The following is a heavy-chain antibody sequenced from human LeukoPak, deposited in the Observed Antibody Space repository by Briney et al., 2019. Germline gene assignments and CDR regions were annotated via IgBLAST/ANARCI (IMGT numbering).Heavy chain of an antibody. CDR3: ARGIAAAGNIYGMDV. CDR1: GYSFTSYW. J-gene: IGHJ6*02. V-gene: IGHV5-51*01. CDR2: IYPGDSDT. Sequence: GESLKISCKASGYSFTSYWISWVRQTPGKGLEWMGIIYPGDSDTRYSPSFQGQFTISADKSISTAYLQWSSLKASDTAMYYCARGIAAAGNIYGMDVWGRGTTVTVSS. D-gene: IGHD6-13*01.